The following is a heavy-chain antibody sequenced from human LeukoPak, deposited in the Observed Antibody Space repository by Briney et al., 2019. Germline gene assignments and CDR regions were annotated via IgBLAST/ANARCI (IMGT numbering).Heavy chain of an antibody. CDR1: GGSISSNTYY. CDR3: ARVNLAAAGSRGLDY. Sequence: SETLSLTCTVSGGSISSNTYYWGWIRQPPGKGLEWIGSIYYSGSTYYNPSLKSRVTISVDTSKNQFSLKLSSVTAADTAVYHCARVNLAAAGSRGLDYWGQGTLVTVSS. V-gene: IGHV4-39*07. D-gene: IGHD6-13*01. CDR2: IYYSGST. J-gene: IGHJ4*02.